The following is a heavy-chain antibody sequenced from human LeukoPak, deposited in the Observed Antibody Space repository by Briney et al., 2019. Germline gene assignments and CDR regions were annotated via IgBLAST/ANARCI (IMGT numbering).Heavy chain of an antibody. Sequence: PGGSLRLSCAASGFTVSSNYVSWVRQAPGKGLEWVSVIYSGGSTYYADSVKGRFTISRDNSKNTLYLQMNSLRAEDTAVYYCARVAVRDYGDYVGDYWGQGTLVTVSS. V-gene: IGHV3-53*01. CDR2: IYSGGST. J-gene: IGHJ4*02. D-gene: IGHD4-17*01. CDR3: ARVAVRDYGDYVGDY. CDR1: GFTVSSNY.